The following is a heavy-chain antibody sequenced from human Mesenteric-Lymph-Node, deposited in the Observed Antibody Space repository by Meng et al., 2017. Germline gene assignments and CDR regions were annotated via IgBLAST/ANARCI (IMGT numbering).Heavy chain of an antibody. J-gene: IGHJ4*02. CDR3: ARGPSRWLQFSFDY. D-gene: IGHD5-24*01. CDR2: IYYSGST. CDR1: GGSISSGDYY. V-gene: IGHV4-30-4*01. Sequence: LPEPCPGLVKPSQTLSLTCTVSGGSISSGDYYWSWIRQPPGKGLELIGHIYYSGSTSYNPSLKSRVTISVDTSKNQFSLKLSSVTAADTAVYYCARGPSRWLQFSFDYWGQGTLVTVSS.